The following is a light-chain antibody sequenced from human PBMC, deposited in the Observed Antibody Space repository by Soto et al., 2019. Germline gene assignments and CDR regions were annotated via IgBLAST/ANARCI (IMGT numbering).Light chain of an antibody. CDR1: QSVSSS. V-gene: IGKV3-15*01. CDR3: QQYNNWWT. CDR2: GAS. J-gene: IGKJ1*01. Sequence: EIVMTQSPATLSVSPGERATLSCRASQSVSSSLAWYQKKPGQAPRLLIYGASTRAPGIPDRFSGSGSGTDFTLTSSRLQSEDVAFYYCQQYNNWWTFGQGTRVEIK.